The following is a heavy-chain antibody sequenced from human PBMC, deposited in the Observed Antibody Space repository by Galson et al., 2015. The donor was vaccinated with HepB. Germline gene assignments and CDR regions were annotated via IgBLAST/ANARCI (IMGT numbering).Heavy chain of an antibody. CDR1: GGSISSYY. J-gene: IGHJ4*02. Sequence: SETLSLTCTVSGGSISSYYWSWIRQPPGKGLEWIGYIYYSGSTNYNPSLKSRVTISVDTSKNTMYLQMNSLRAEDTAVYYCAREGTGTTIVYWGQGTLVTVSS. CDR2: IYYSGST. CDR3: AREGTGTTIVY. V-gene: IGHV4-59*12. D-gene: IGHD1-7*01.